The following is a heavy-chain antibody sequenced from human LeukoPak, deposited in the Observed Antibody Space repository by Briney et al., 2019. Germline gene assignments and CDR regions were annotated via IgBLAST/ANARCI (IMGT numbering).Heavy chain of an antibody. CDR2: IYASGRT. V-gene: IGHV4-4*09. J-gene: IGHJ4*02. CDR3: ARCFRGSCFDY. D-gene: IGHD3-16*01. Sequence: SETLSLTCSVSGGSITSYYWSWIRQPPGKGLEWIGYIYASGRTTYNPSLVSRVTISEDTSKNEFSLKLTSVTAADTAVYFCARCFRGSCFDYWGQGALVTVSS. CDR1: GGSITSYY.